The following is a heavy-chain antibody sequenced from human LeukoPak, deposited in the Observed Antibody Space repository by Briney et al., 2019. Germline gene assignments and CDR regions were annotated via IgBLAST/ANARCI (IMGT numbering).Heavy chain of an antibody. J-gene: IGHJ6*03. CDR3: ARDPYSGSYGPYYYYYMDV. Sequence: GGSLRLSCAASGFTLSSYSMNWVRQAPGKGLEWVSSISSSSYIYYADSVKGRFTISRDNAKNSLYLQMDSLRVEDTAVYYCARDPYSGSYGPYYYYYMDVWGEGTTVTISS. V-gene: IGHV3-21*01. CDR2: ISSSSYI. D-gene: IGHD1-26*01. CDR1: GFTLSSYS.